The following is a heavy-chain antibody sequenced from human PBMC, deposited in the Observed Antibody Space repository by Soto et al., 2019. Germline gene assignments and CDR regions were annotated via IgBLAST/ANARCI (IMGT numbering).Heavy chain of an antibody. CDR1: GGTFSSYA. Sequence: QVQLVQSGAEVKKPGSSVKVSCKASGGTFSSYAISWVRQAPGQGLEWMGGIIPIFGTANYAQKFQGRVTITADKSTSTAYMELSSLRSEDTAVYYCARGVLYYYDSSGYAKRDWYFDLRGRGTLVTVSS. J-gene: IGHJ2*01. D-gene: IGHD3-22*01. V-gene: IGHV1-69*06. CDR3: ARGVLYYYDSSGYAKRDWYFDL. CDR2: IIPIFGTA.